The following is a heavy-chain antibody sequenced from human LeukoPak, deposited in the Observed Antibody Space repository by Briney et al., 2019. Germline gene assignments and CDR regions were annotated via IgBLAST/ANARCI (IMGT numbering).Heavy chain of an antibody. J-gene: IGHJ6*03. D-gene: IGHD4-17*01. CDR2: ISSNGGST. CDR3: ARDRDYGSSDYYYYYMGV. V-gene: IGHV3-64*01. Sequence: GGSLRLSCAASGFTFSSYAMHWVRQAPGKGLEYVSAISSNGGSTYYANSVKGRFTISRDNSKNTLYLQMGSLRAEDMAVYYCARDRDYGSSDYYYYYMGVWGKGTTVTVSS. CDR1: GFTFSSYA.